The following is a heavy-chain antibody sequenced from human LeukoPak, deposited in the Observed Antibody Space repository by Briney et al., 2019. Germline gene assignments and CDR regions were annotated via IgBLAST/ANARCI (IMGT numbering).Heavy chain of an antibody. V-gene: IGHV3-74*01. J-gene: IGHJ3*02. D-gene: IGHD2-2*01. CDR2: INTDGSST. Sequence: PGRSLRLSCAASGFTFDDYAMHWVRQAPGKGLVWVSRINTDGSSTSYADSVKGRFTISRDNAKNTLYLQMNSLRAEDTAVYFCTRVGYCATTSCRTAFDIWGQGTMVTVSS. CDR1: GFTFDDYA. CDR3: TRVGYCATTSCRTAFDI.